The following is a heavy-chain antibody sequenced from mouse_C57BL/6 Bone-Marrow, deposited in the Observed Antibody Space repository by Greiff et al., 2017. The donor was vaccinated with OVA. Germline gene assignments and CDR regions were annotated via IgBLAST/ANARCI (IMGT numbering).Heavy chain of an antibody. J-gene: IGHJ3*01. D-gene: IGHD2-4*01. Sequence: EVQLVESGGGLVKPGGSLKLSCAASGFTFSSYAMSWVRQTPEKRLEWVATISDGGSYTYYPDNVKGRFTISRDNAKNNLYLQMSHLKSEDTAMYYCARDQEDYGGFADWGQGTLVTVSA. CDR1: GFTFSSYA. CDR3: ARDQEDYGGFAD. V-gene: IGHV5-4*01. CDR2: ISDGGSYT.